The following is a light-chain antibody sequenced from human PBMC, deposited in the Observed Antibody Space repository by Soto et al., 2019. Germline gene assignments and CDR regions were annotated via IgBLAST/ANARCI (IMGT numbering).Light chain of an antibody. CDR1: QHISSTF. V-gene: IGKV3-20*01. J-gene: IGKJ1*01. CDR3: QQYGGSPRT. Sequence: ESVLTQSPGTLSVSPGPGXXXXXXASQHISSTFLAWYQQKPGQAPRLLMYGASSRATDIPDRFSGSGSGTDFTLTISRLEPEDFAVYYCQQYGGSPRTFGQGTKVDIK. CDR2: GAS.